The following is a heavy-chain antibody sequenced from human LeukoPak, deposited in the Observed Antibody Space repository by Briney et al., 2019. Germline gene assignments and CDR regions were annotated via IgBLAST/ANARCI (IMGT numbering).Heavy chain of an antibody. V-gene: IGHV4-28*05. CDR1: GYSISSSNW. J-gene: IGHJ4*02. Sequence: PSETLSLTCAVSGYSISSSNWWGWIRQPPGKGLEWIGYIYYSGSIYYNPSLKSRVTMSVDTSKNQFSLKLSSVTAADTAVYYCARTLDDYGVFSDYWGQGTLVTVSS. D-gene: IGHD4-17*01. CDR3: ARTLDDYGVFSDY. CDR2: IYYSGSI.